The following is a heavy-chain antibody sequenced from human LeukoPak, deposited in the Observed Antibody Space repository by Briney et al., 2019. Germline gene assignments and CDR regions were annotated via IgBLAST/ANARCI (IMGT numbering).Heavy chain of an antibody. CDR3: ARDLIDYAAAFDI. CDR1: GFTFSDYY. J-gene: IGHJ3*02. V-gene: IGHV3-11*04. CDR2: ISSSGSTI. D-gene: IGHD4-17*01. Sequence: GGSLRLSCAASGFTFSDYYMSWIRQAPGKGLEWVSYISSSGSTIYYADSVKGRFTISRDNAKNSLYLQMNSLRAEDTAVYYCARDLIDYAAAFDIWGQGTMVTVSS.